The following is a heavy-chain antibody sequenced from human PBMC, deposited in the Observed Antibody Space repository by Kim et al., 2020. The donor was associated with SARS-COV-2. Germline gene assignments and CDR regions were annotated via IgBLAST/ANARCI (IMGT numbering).Heavy chain of an antibody. V-gene: IGHV4-39*01. CDR2: DNYGGIS. CDR1: GGSISSSGYY. CDR3: EGVSGYVPEIDY. Sequence: SETLSLTCTVSGGSISSSGYYWGWLSQPPGKGLVWIVSDNYGGISYYNPSLKSRVTISIDTYQNQFSLKLGSVTAADPDEYLCEGVSGYVPEIDYWVQGT. J-gene: IGHJ4*02. D-gene: IGHD2-2*01.